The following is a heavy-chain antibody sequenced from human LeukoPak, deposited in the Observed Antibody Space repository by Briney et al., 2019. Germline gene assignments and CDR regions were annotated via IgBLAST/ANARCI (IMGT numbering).Heavy chain of an antibody. J-gene: IGHJ4*02. CDR2: ISYDGSNK. D-gene: IGHD6-13*01. V-gene: IGHV3-30*01. CDR1: GFTFSSYN. Sequence: PGGSLRLSCGASGFTFSSYNMHWVRQAPGKGPEWVALISYDGSNKYYADSVEGRFTISRDNSKNTVYLQMNSLRAEDTAIYYCARGRAAAGLFDYWGQGTLVTVSS. CDR3: ARGRAAAGLFDY.